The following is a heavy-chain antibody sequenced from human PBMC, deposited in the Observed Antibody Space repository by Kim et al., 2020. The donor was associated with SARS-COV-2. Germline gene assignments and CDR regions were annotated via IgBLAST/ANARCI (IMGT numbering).Heavy chain of an antibody. J-gene: IGHJ6*02. CDR2: INTNTGNP. CDR3: ARPLIAAVSPFPSYYYYGMDV. Sequence: PSVKVSCKASGYTFTSYAMNWVRQAPGQGLEWMGWINTNTGNPTYAQGFTGRFVFSLDTSVSTAYLQISSLKAEDTAVYYCARPLIAAVSPFPSYYYYGMDVWGQGTTVTVSS. CDR1: GYTFTSYA. V-gene: IGHV7-4-1*02. D-gene: IGHD6-13*01.